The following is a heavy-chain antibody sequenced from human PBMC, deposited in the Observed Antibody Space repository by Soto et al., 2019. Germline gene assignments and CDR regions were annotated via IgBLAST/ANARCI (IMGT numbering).Heavy chain of an antibody. D-gene: IGHD6-13*01. J-gene: IGHJ4*02. V-gene: IGHV4-59*08. CDR1: ADSISGYY. CDR2: IYYSGST. Sequence: SETLSLTCIVSADSISGYYWSWIRQPPGKGLEWIGYIYYSGSTNYNPSLKSRVTISVDTSKNQFSLKLSSVTAADTAVYYCARRYSSSFDYWGQGTLVTVSS. CDR3: ARRYSSSFDY.